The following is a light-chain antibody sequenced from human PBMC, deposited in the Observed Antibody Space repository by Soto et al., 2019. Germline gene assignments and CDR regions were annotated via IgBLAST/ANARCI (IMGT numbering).Light chain of an antibody. CDR2: GAS. V-gene: IGKV3-15*01. CDR3: QQYNNWPYT. CDR1: QSVSSN. Sequence: EIVMTQSPATLSVSPGERATISCRASQSVSSNLAWYQQKPGQAPRLLIYGASTRATGIPARCSGSGSGTEFTLTISSLQSGDFAVYYCQQYNNWPYTFGQGTKLEIK. J-gene: IGKJ2*01.